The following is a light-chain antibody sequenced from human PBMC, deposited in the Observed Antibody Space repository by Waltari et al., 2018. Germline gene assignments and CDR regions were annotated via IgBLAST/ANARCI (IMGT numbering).Light chain of an antibody. V-gene: IGLV2-14*01. CDR2: DVS. J-gene: IGLJ2*01. CDR3: SSQSSNDVVL. Sequence: QSALTQPASVSGSPGQSVTIFCAGTSNDVGGYNSCSWYQEHPGHAPRVIIYDVSDRPSGVSDRFSGSKSGNTASLTISGLQAEDEADYYCSSQSSNDVVLFGGGTKLTVL. CDR1: SNDVGGYNS.